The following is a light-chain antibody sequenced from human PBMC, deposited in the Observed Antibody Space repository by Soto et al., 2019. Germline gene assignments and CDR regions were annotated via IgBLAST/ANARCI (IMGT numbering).Light chain of an antibody. CDR2: DDS. Sequence: EIVLTQSPATLSLSPGGRATLSCRASQSVASSLAWYHQKPGQAPRLLIYDDSSKATGIPARFSGSGSGTDFTLTISSLEPEDFAVYYCQQRYSWPLTFGGGTKVELK. CDR1: QSVASS. J-gene: IGKJ4*01. V-gene: IGKV3-11*01. CDR3: QQRYSWPLT.